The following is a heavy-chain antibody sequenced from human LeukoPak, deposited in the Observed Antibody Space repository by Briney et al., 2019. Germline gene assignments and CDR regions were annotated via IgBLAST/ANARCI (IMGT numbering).Heavy chain of an antibody. V-gene: IGHV1-2*02. Sequence: ASVKVSCKASGYTFTGHYIDWVRQAPGQGLEWMGWVNPNTGGTNYAQKFQGRVTMTSDTSITTAYMELSSLTSDDTAVYYCARNLGEGFDPWGPGTLVTVSS. D-gene: IGHD3-16*01. CDR3: ARNLGEGFDP. CDR2: VNPNTGGT. CDR1: GYTFTGHY. J-gene: IGHJ5*02.